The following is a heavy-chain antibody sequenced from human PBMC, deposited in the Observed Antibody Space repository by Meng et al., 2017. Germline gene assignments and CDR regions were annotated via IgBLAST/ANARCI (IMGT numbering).Heavy chain of an antibody. D-gene: IGHD6-19*01. CDR1: GYTFTSYG. J-gene: IGHJ4*02. CDR2: ISAYNGNT. V-gene: IGHV1-18*01. CDR3: ARYSSGWYGDYFDY. Sequence: ASVKVSCKASGYTFTSYGISWVRQAPGQGLEWMGWISAYNGNTNYAQRLQGRVTMTTDTSTSTAYMELRSLRSDDTAVYYCARYSSGWYGDYFDYWGQGTLVTVSS.